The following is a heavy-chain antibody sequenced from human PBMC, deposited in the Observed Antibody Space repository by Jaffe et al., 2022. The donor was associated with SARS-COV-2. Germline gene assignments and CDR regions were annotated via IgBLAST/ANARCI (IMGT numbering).Heavy chain of an antibody. CDR2: IYTSGST. V-gene: IGHV4-61*02. D-gene: IGHD5-12*01. J-gene: IGHJ4*02. CDR3: ATEGYSGYDLDLDY. CDR1: DVSINSDSYY. Sequence: QVQLQESGPGLVQPSQTLSLTCTVSDVSINSDSYYWTWIRQPAGQGLEWIGRIYTSGSTNYNPSLKSRLTISIDSSKNQFSLKLSSVTAADTAVYYCATEGYSGYDLDLDYWGQGTLVTVSS.